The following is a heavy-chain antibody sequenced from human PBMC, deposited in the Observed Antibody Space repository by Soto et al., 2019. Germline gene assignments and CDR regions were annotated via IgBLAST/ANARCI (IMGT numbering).Heavy chain of an antibody. CDR3: ARGGTSGWLKGAYDV. CDR1: GGTLNKHA. J-gene: IGHJ3*01. D-gene: IGHD6-19*01. Sequence: QVQLVQSGAEVKKPGSSVKVSCRASGGTLNKHAITWVRRAPGLGLEWLGGILPMFGISNYPQKFQGRVTITADDSTNTSHMELNSLRSDDTAVYYCARGGTSGWLKGAYDVWGQGTMVTVSS. V-gene: IGHV1-69*01. CDR2: ILPMFGIS.